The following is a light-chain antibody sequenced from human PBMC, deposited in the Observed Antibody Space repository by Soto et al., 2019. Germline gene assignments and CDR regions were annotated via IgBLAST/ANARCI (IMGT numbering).Light chain of an antibody. Sequence: DIQMTQSPSSLSASVGDRVTITCRASQGVGNYLAWYQQKPGKVPNVLIYGASTLQSEVPSRFSGSGFGTVFTLTITSLQPEDVATYYCQKYDSATFTFGPGTKVDIK. V-gene: IGKV1-27*01. CDR3: QKYDSATFT. CDR2: GAS. J-gene: IGKJ3*01. CDR1: QGVGNY.